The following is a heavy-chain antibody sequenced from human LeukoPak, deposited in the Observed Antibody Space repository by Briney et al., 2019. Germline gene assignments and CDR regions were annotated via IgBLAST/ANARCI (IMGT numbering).Heavy chain of an antibody. D-gene: IGHD3-16*01. V-gene: IGHV3-33*01. J-gene: IGHJ4*02. Sequence: GRSLRLSCAASGFTFSSYGMHWVRQAPGKGLEWVAVIWYDGSNKYYAGSVKGRFTISRDNSKNTLYLQMNSLRAEDTAVYYCARDSPNLGIDYWGQGTLVTVSS. CDR3: ARDSPNLGIDY. CDR2: IWYDGSNK. CDR1: GFTFSSYG.